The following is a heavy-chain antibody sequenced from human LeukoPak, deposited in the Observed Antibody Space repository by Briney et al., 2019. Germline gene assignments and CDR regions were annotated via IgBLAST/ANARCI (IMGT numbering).Heavy chain of an antibody. V-gene: IGHV1-18*01. CDR3: ARAWRYNSGWFFDY. Sequence: GPSVKVSCKASGYTFPSYGFTWVRQPPGQGREWMGWISAYNGNTNYAQNLQGRVTMTTDTSASTASMELRSLRSDDTAVYYCARAWRYNSGWFFDYWGQGTLVSVSS. CDR2: ISAYNGNT. CDR1: GYTFPSYG. D-gene: IGHD6-19*01. J-gene: IGHJ4*02.